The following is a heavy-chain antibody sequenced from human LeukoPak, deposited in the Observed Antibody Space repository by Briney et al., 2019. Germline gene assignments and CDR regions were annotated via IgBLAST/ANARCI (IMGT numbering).Heavy chain of an antibody. CDR2: FNPEDGET. CDR3: ARGFYYYGMDV. V-gene: IGHV1-24*01. J-gene: IGHJ6*02. Sequence: ASVKVSCKVSGYTLTQLSIHWVRQVPGKGLEWMGGFNPEDGETIYAQKFQGRVTMTRNTSISTAYMDLSSLRSEDTAVYYCARGFYYYGMDVWGQGTTVTVSS. CDR1: GYTLTQLS.